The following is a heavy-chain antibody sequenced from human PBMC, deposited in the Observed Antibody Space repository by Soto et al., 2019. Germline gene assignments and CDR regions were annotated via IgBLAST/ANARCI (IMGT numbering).Heavy chain of an antibody. CDR1: GFTFSSYA. J-gene: IGHJ4*02. CDR3: AKDYYDSSGYYPEFDY. CDR2: ISGSGSTT. Sequence: GGSLRLSCADSGFTFSSYALSWVRQAPGKGLEWVSGISGSGSTTYYADSVRGLFTISRDNSKNMLYLQMNSLRAEDTAVYYCAKDYYDSSGYYPEFDYWGQGTLVTVSA. D-gene: IGHD3-22*01. V-gene: IGHV3-23*01.